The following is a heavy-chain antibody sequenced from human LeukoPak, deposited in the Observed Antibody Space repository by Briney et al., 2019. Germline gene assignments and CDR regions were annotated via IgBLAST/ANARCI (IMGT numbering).Heavy chain of an antibody. Sequence: GGSLRLSCAASGFTFSSHAMSWVRQAPGKGLEWVSAISGSDGSTYYADSVKGRFTISRDNSKNTLYLQMNSLRAEDTAVYYCAKDIDMRAAAGPSWGYWGQGTLVTVSS. J-gene: IGHJ4*02. V-gene: IGHV3-23*01. CDR1: GFTFSSHA. CDR2: ISGSDGST. D-gene: IGHD6-13*01. CDR3: AKDIDMRAAAGPSWGY.